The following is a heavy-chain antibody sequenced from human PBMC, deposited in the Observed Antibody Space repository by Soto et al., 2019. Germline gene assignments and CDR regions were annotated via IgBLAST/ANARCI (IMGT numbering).Heavy chain of an antibody. CDR1: GGTFSSYA. J-gene: IGHJ6*02. Sequence: QVQLVQSGAEVKKPGSSVKVSCKASGGTFSSYAISWVRQAPGQGLEWMGGIIPIFGTANYARKFQGRVTITADESTSTAYMELSSLRSEDTAVYYCASYYDSSGYYSAYYYYGMDVWGQGTTVTVSS. CDR3: ASYYDSSGYYSAYYYYGMDV. V-gene: IGHV1-69*01. D-gene: IGHD3-22*01. CDR2: IIPIFGTA.